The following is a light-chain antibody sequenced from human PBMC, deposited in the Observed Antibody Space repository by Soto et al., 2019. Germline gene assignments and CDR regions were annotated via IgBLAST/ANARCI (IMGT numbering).Light chain of an antibody. J-gene: IGKJ1*01. CDR3: QHYGTSTWT. CDR2: GAS. V-gene: IGKV3-20*01. Sequence: EIVLTQSPGTLSLSPGERATLSCRASQSIRSSYLAWYQQKSGQAPRLLIYGASSRATSIPDRFSGSGSGTDFTLTISRLEPEDFAMYYCQHYGTSTWTFGQGTKVEI. CDR1: QSIRSSY.